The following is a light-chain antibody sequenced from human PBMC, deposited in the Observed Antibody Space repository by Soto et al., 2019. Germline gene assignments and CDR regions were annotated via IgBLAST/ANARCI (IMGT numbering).Light chain of an antibody. V-gene: IGKV1-33*01. CDR3: QQYDNLPFT. Sequence: DIQMTQSPSSLSASVGDRVTITCQASQDISNYLNWYQQKPGKAPKLLIYDAPNLETGVPSRFSGSGSGTDFTVTISSLQPEDIATYYCQQYDNLPFTFGPGTKVDIK. J-gene: IGKJ3*01. CDR2: DAP. CDR1: QDISNY.